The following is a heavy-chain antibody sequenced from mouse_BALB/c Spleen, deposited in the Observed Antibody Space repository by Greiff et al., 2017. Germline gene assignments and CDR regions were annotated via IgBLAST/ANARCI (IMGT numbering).Heavy chain of an antibody. CDR2: INSNGGST. V-gene: IGHV5-6-3*01. Sequence: EVKLVESGGGLVQPGGSLKLSCAASGFTFSSYGMSWVRQTPDKRLELVATINSNGGSTYYPDSVKGRFTISRDNAKNTLYLQMSSLKSEDTAMYYCARERYGNYYFDYWGQGTTLTVSS. CDR1: GFTFSSYG. J-gene: IGHJ2*01. D-gene: IGHD2-10*02. CDR3: ARERYGNYYFDY.